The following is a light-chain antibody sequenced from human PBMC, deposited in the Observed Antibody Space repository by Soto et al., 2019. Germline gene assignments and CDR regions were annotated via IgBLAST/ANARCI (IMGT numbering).Light chain of an antibody. CDR2: DVS. CDR1: SSDIGDYNF. V-gene: IGLV2-11*01. CDR3: CSYAGSYTLLV. Sequence: QSALTQPRSVSGSPGQSVTISCTGTSSDIGDYNFVSWYQEHPGKAPKLMTYDVSKRPSGVPDRFSGSKSGNTASLTISGLQAEDEAVYFCCSYAGSYTLLVFGGGTKLTVL. J-gene: IGLJ2*01.